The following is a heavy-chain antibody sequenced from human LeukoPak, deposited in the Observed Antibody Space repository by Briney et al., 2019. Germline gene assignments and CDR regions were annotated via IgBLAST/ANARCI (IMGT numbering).Heavy chain of an antibody. V-gene: IGHV4-39*07. CDR1: GGSISSSSYC. J-gene: IGHJ4*02. D-gene: IGHD3-10*01. CDR2: IYYSGST. CDR3: ARDVVSGSGTN. Sequence: PSETLSLTCTVSGGSISSSSYCWGWIRQPPGKGLEWIGSIYYSGSTYYNPSLKSRVTISVDTSKNQFSLKLSSVTAADTAVYYCARDVVSGSGTNWGQGTLVTVSS.